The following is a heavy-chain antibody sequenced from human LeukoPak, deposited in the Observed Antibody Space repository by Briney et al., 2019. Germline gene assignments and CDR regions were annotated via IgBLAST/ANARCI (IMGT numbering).Heavy chain of an antibody. CDR1: GFTFSTYW. CDR3: ARGGLWFGELSWFDP. D-gene: IGHD3-10*01. Sequence: GGSLRLSCAASGFTFSTYWMSWVRQAPGKGLEWVATIRQDGIETHYVDSVKGRFIISRDNSKNSLYLQMSSLRAEDTAVYYCARGGLWFGELSWFDPWGQGTLVTVSS. CDR2: IRQDGIET. J-gene: IGHJ5*02. V-gene: IGHV3-7*01.